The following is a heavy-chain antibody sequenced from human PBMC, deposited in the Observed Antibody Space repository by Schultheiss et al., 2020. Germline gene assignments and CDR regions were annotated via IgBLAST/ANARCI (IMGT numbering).Heavy chain of an antibody. J-gene: IGHJ6*02. Sequence: SVKVSCKASGFTFTSSAMQWVRQARGQRLEWIGWIVVGSGNTNYAQKFQERVTITRDMSTSTAYMELSSLRSEDTAVYYCAADLDNGAASGSYMRGYYYYYGMDVWGQGTTVTVYS. CDR2: IVVGSGNT. CDR1: GFTFTSSA. CDR3: AADLDNGAASGSYMRGYYYYYGMDV. V-gene: IGHV1-58*02. D-gene: IGHD1-26*01.